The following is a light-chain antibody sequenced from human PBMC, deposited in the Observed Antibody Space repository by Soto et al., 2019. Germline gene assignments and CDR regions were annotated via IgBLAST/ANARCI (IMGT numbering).Light chain of an antibody. V-gene: IGLV2-14*03. J-gene: IGLJ1*01. CDR1: SSDVGGYNY. CDR2: DVS. Sequence: QSALTQPASVSGSPGQSITISCTGTSSDVGGYNYVSWYQQHPDKAPRLMIYDVSNRPSGVSDCFSGSKSGDTASLTISGLQAEDEADYYCTSLTSRHTYVFGTGTKLTVL. CDR3: TSLTSRHTYV.